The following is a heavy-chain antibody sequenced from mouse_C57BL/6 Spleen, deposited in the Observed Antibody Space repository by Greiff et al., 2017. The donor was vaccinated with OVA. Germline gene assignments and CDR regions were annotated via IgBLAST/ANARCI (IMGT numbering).Heavy chain of an antibody. V-gene: IGHV3-6*01. D-gene: IGHD3-1*01. CDR3: ARVTGWADY. Sequence: EVQLVESGPGLVKPSQSLSLTCSVTGYSITSGYYWNWIRQFPGNKLEWMGYISYDGSNNYNPSLKNRISITRDTSKNQFFLKLNSVTTEDTATYYCARVTGWADYWGQGTTLTVSS. J-gene: IGHJ2*01. CDR2: ISYDGSN. CDR1: GYSITSGYY.